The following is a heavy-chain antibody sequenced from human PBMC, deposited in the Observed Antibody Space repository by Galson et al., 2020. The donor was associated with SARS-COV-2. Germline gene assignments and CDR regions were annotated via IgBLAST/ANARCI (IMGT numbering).Heavy chain of an antibody. D-gene: IGHD3-10*01. CDR2: ITGSGGTT. V-gene: IGHV3-23*01. CDR1: KFRFGEYR. J-gene: IGHJ5*02. CDR3: AKEGEWFGESGWFDP. Sequence: GGSLRLSCAGSKFRFGEYRMNWLRQAPGKGPEWVSTITGSGGTTHYADSVKGRFTISRDNSKNMLYLQMDSLRVEDTATYYCAKEGEWFGESGWFDPWGQGALVTVSS.